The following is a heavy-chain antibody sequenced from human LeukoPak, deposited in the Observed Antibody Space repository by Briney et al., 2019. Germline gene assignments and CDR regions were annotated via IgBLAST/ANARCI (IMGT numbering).Heavy chain of an antibody. J-gene: IGHJ4*02. Sequence: PSETLSLTCAVSGGSLSSGNWWSWVRPPPGKGLEWIGEIYHSGNTVYNPPLKRRVTISVDNSKNQFSLKLTSVTAADTAVYYCARNGDSASVVDWGQGTLVTVSS. CDR2: IYHSGNT. D-gene: IGHD4-17*01. V-gene: IGHV4-4*02. CDR1: GGSLSSGNW. CDR3: ARNGDSASVVD.